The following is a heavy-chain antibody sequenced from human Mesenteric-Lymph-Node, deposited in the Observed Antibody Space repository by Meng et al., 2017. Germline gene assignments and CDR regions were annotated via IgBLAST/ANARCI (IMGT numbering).Heavy chain of an antibody. CDR3: AREASGTSPDY. CDR2: FNPSAGTT. Sequence: ASVKVSCKASGGTFSSYAISWVRQAPGQGLEGMGLFNPSAGTTVYPQELQGRVTMTGDTATGTVDMELGNLRSDDTAVYYCAREASGTSPDYWGQGTLVTVSS. CDR1: GGTFSSYA. D-gene: IGHD6-6*01. J-gene: IGHJ4*02. V-gene: IGHV1-46*04.